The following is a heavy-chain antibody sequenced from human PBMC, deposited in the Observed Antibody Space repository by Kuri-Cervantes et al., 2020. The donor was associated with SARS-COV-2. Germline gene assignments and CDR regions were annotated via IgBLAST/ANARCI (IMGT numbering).Heavy chain of an antibody. CDR1: GFTFSSYA. Sequence: GESLKISWAASGFTFSSYAMSWGRQAPGKGLEWVSAINGSGGSKYYADSVKGRFTISRDNSKNTLYLQMNSPRAEDTAVYYCAKAYYDFWSGYYRGGYYFDYWGQGTLVTVSS. CDR3: AKAYYDFWSGYYRGGYYFDY. D-gene: IGHD3-3*01. CDR2: INGSGGSK. V-gene: IGHV3-23*01. J-gene: IGHJ4*02.